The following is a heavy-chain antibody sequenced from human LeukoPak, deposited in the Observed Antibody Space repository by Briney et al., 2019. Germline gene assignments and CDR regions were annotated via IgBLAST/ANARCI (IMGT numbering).Heavy chain of an antibody. CDR2: IYYNGDT. D-gene: IGHD3-22*01. V-gene: IGHV4-59*01. J-gene: IGHJ4*02. Sequence: SETLSLTCTVSGGSISSYSWSWIRQPPGKGLEWIGFIYYNGDTNYSPSLKSRVTISVDTSKNQFSLKLTSVTAADTAVYYCAKDNARRWLLRVTGPVDYWGQGTLVTVSS. CDR3: AKDNARRWLLRVTGPVDY. CDR1: GGSISSYS.